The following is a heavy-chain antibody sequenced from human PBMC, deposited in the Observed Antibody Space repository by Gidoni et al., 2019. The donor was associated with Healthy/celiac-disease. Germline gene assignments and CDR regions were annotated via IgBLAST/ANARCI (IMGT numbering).Heavy chain of an antibody. V-gene: IGHV3-15*01. CDR1: GFTFSNAW. CDR2: IKSKTDGGTT. J-gene: IGHJ5*02. Sequence: EVQLVESGGGLVKPGGSLRLSCAASGFTFSNAWMSWVRQAPGKGLEWVGRIKSKTDGGTTDYAAPVKGRFTISRDDSKNTLYLQMNSLKTEDTAVYYCTTDIRGRLRFDPWGQGTLVTVSS. D-gene: IGHD2-15*01. CDR3: TTDIRGRLRFDP.